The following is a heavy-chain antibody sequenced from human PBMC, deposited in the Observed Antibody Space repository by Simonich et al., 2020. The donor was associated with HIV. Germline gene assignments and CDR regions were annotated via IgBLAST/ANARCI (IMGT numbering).Heavy chain of an antibody. D-gene: IGHD3-3*01. J-gene: IGHJ4*02. CDR2: INHSGIT. Sequence: QVQLQQWGAGLLKPSETLSLTCAVYGGSFSGYYWSWIRQPPGKGLEWIGEINHSGITNNKPSRNSRATISVDKSKNQFSLKLSSVTAADTAIYYCARRDRELILYFDYWGQGNLVTVSS. CDR3: ARRDRELILYFDY. CDR1: GGSFSGYY. V-gene: IGHV4-34*04.